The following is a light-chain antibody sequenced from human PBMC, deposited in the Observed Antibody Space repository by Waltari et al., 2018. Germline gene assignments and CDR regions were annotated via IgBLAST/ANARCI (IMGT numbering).Light chain of an antibody. CDR3: QHSFETPYS. J-gene: IGKJ2*03. Sequence: DIQMTQSPPSLSASIGDRVTITCRASENIGSYLNWYQQKSGEVPRLLIYAASTLQSGVPPRFSGSRSGTDFTFTISSLQPEDCAVYYCQHSFETPYSFGQGTKVEIK. V-gene: IGKV1-39*01. CDR1: ENIGSY. CDR2: AAS.